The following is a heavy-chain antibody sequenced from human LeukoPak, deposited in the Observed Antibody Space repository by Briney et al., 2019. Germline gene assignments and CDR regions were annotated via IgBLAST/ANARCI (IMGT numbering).Heavy chain of an antibody. V-gene: IGHV3-48*01. CDR2: ITSSSSTI. J-gene: IGHJ4*02. CDR3: TTTSDYGDHKR. D-gene: IGHD4-17*01. CDR1: GFTFSRYS. Sequence: PGGSLRLSCAASGFTFSRYSMNWVRQAPGKGLEWLSYITSSSSTIYYADSVKGRFTISRDNAKNSLYLQMNSLKTEDTAVYYCTTTSDYGDHKRWGQGTLVTVSS.